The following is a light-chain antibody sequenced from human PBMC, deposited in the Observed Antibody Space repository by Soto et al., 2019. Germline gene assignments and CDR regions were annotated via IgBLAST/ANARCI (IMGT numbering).Light chain of an antibody. CDR3: QQYRSLPRT. CDR1: QSVDIS. J-gene: IGKJ1*01. Sequence: EIVLTQSPATLSVSPGERVTLSCRASQSVDISLAWYQQKPGQAPRLLIYGASTRATDMPGTFSGRGSGTEFTLTISSLRPEDFAVYYCQQYRSLPRTFGQGTKVEIK. V-gene: IGKV3-15*01. CDR2: GAS.